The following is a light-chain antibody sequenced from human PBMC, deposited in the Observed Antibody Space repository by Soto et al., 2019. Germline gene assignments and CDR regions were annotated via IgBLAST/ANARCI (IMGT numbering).Light chain of an antibody. CDR1: QSVSSN. Sequence: EIVMTQSPATLSVSPGERATLSCRASQSVSSNLAWYQQKPGQAPRLLIYGASTRATGIPARFSGSGSGKEFNLNISSLQSEDFAVYYCQQYNNWPWTFGPGTKVEIK. CDR3: QQYNNWPWT. V-gene: IGKV3-15*01. J-gene: IGKJ1*01. CDR2: GAS.